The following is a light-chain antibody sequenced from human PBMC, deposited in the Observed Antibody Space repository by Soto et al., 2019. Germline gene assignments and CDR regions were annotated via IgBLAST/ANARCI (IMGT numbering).Light chain of an antibody. V-gene: IGKV3-20*01. CDR3: QQYGSSPRGT. CDR1: QSVSSSY. J-gene: IGKJ1*01. Sequence: EIVLTQSPGTLSLSPGERATLSCRASQSVSSSYLAWYQQKPGQAPRLLIYGASSRATGIPDRCSGSGSGTDFTITISSLEPEDFAVYYCQQYGSSPRGTFGQGTKVEIK. CDR2: GAS.